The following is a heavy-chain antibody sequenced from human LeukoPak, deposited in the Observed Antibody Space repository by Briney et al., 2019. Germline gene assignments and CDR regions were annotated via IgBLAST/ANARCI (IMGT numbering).Heavy chain of an antibody. CDR1: GGSIRSYY. V-gene: IGHV4-59*01. Sequence: SETLSLTCTVSGGSIRSYYWSWIRQTPGKGLEWIGDIYDSGSTNSNPSLKSRVTISVDTSKNQLSLNLSSMTAADTAVYYCARGPNGDYVIDWYFDLWGRGTLVTVSS. J-gene: IGHJ2*01. D-gene: IGHD4-17*01. CDR3: ARGPNGDYVIDWYFDL. CDR2: IYDSGST.